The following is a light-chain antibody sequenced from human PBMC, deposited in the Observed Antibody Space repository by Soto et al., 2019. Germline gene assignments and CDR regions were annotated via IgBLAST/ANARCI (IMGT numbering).Light chain of an antibody. J-gene: IGKJ3*01. CDR2: DAS. CDR3: QQEDKLPCT. CDR1: QDISNY. Sequence: DIQMTQSPSSLSASVGDRVTITCQASQDISNYFNWYQQKPGKAPQLLIYDASNLETGVPSRFSGSGAGTDFTVTSSSLQPEEMATYDCQQEDKLPCTCGPGTKVDIK. V-gene: IGKV1-33*01.